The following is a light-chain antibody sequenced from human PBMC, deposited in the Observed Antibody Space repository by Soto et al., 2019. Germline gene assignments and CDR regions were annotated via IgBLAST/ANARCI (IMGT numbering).Light chain of an antibody. CDR2: GAS. CDR3: QQYGSSRWT. Sequence: EIVLTHSPATLSLSPCERATLSFRASQSVSSNLAWYQQKPGQAPRLLIYGASTRATGIPARFSGSGSGTEFTLTISSLQSEDFAVYYCQQYGSSRWTFGQGTKVDTK. V-gene: IGKV3-15*01. CDR1: QSVSSN. J-gene: IGKJ1*01.